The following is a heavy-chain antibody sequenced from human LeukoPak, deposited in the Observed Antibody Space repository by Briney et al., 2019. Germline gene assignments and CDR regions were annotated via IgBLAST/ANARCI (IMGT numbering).Heavy chain of an antibody. CDR3: LGDYYDSSGFY. V-gene: IGHV4-39*07. CDR1: GGSISSSSYY. Sequence: PSETLSLTCTVSGGSISSSSYYWGWIRQPPGKGLEWIGSIYYSGSTYYNPSLKSRVTISVDTSKNQFSLKLSSVTAADTAVYYCLGDYYDSSGFYWGQGTLVTVSS. J-gene: IGHJ4*02. D-gene: IGHD3-22*01. CDR2: IYYSGST.